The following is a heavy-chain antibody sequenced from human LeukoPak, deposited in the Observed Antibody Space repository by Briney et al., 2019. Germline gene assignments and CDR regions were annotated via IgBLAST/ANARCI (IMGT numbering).Heavy chain of an antibody. CDR2: IYTSGST. CDR1: GGSISSYY. CDR3: ARWYGYDSSGYSFDY. V-gene: IGHV4-4*07. Sequence: SETLSLTCTVFGGSISSYYWSWIRQPAGKGLEWIGRIYTSGSTNYNPSLKSRVTMSVDTSKNQFSLKLSSVTAADTAVYYCARWYGYDSSGYSFDYWGQGTLVTVSS. J-gene: IGHJ4*02. D-gene: IGHD3-22*01.